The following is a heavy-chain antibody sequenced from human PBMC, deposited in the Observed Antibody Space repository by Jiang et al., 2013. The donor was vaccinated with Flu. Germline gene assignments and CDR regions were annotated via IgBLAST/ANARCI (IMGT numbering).Heavy chain of an antibody. V-gene: IGHV3-66*01. CDR1: GFTVSSNY. CDR2: IYSGGST. J-gene: IGHJ4*02. CDR3: ARDLDGSYGFDY. Sequence: RLSCAASGFTVSSNYMSWVRQAPGKGLEWVSVIYSGGSTYYADSVKGRFTISRDNSKNTLYLQMNSLRAEDTAVYYCARDLDGSYGFDYWGQGTLVTVSS. D-gene: IGHD1-26*01.